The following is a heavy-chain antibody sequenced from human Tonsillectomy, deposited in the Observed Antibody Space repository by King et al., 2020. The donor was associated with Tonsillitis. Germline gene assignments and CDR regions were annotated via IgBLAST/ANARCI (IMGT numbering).Heavy chain of an antibody. CDR2: ISKSSSTI. V-gene: IGHV3-48*01. CDR3: ARDDVSYCSGGSCWAPRFDS. CDR1: GFTFNIYS. J-gene: IGHJ5*01. Sequence: VQLVESGGGLVQPEGSLRLSCAASGFTFNIYSMNWVRQAPGKGLEWVSYISKSSSTIYYADSVKGRFTISRDDAKNSLYLQMNSLRAEDTAVYYCARDDVSYCSGGSCWAPRFDSWGQGTLVTVSS. D-gene: IGHD2-15*01.